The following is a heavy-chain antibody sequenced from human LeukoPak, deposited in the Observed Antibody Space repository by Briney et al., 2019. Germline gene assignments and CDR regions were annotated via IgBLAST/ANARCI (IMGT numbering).Heavy chain of an antibody. V-gene: IGHV1-18*01. Sequence: ASVKVSCKASGYIFTNYGFTWVRQAPGQGLEWMGWISPYNVNTRYAQKFQGKVTLTADTSTNTAYMELRSLTSDDTATYYCARSSSYYWTYWGQGTLVTVS. D-gene: IGHD3-22*01. CDR2: ISPYNVNT. J-gene: IGHJ4*02. CDR3: ARSSSYYWTY. CDR1: GYIFTNYG.